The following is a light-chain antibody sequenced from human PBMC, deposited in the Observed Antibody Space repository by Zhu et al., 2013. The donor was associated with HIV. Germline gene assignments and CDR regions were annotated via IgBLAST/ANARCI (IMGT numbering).Light chain of an antibody. CDR3: QQYNTYWT. CDR2: GAS. CDR1: QGIRTD. V-gene: IGKV1-6*01. J-gene: IGKJ1*01. Sequence: AIQMTQSPSSVSASVGDRVTITCRASQGIRTDLGWYQQKPGKAPKLLIFGASALQSGVPSRFIGSGTGTEFTLTIIRLQPEDFATYYCQQYNTYWTFGQGTKVEIK.